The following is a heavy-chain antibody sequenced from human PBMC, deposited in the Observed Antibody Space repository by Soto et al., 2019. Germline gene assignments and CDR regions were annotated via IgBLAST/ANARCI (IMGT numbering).Heavy chain of an antibody. Sequence: PSETLSLTCTVSGGSISSSRYYWGWIRQPPGKGLEWIGSIYYSGSTYYNPSLKSRVTISVDTSKNQFSLKLSSVTAADTAVYYCARPLYCSGGSCNDYWGQGTLVTVSS. CDR1: GGSISSSRYY. CDR3: ARPLYCSGGSCNDY. J-gene: IGHJ4*02. CDR2: IYYSGST. V-gene: IGHV4-39*01. D-gene: IGHD2-15*01.